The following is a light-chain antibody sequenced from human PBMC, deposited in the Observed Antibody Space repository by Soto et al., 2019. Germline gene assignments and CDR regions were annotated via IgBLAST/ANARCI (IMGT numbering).Light chain of an antibody. CDR1: QSVTRRF. V-gene: IGKV3D-20*02. CDR3: QQRSNGLST. Sequence: EIVWTQSPGTLFLSPGERATLSXRASQSVTRRFLAWYQQQPXQAPRXXXDCXSSMATGSPARLSGSGSGTDFTLTISSLEPDDFAVYYFQQRSNGLSTFGQGTRLDIK. CDR2: CXS. J-gene: IGKJ5*01.